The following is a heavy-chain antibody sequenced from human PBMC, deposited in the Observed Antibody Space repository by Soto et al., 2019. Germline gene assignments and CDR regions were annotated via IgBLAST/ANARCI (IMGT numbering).Heavy chain of an antibody. J-gene: IGHJ6*02. Sequence: SETLSLTCTVSGGSISSSSYYWGWIRQPPGEGLEWIGSIYYSGSTYYNPSLKSRVTISVDTSKNQFSLKLSSVTAADTAVYYCDAGLYYYYGMDVWGQGTTVTVSS. CDR3: DAGLYYYYGMDV. CDR2: IYYSGST. CDR1: GGSISSSSYY. V-gene: IGHV4-39*01. D-gene: IGHD3-10*01.